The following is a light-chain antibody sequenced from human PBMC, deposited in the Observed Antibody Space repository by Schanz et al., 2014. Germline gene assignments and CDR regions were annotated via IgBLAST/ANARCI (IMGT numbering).Light chain of an antibody. CDR2: DAS. J-gene: IGKJ4*01. CDR3: QQRNYWPLT. V-gene: IGKV3-11*01. CDR1: RSVGSY. Sequence: EIVLTQSPASLSLSPGERATLSCRASRSVGSYLAWYQQKPGQAPRLLIYDASNRATGIPARFSGGGSGTDFTLTISSLEPEDFAVYYCQQRNYWPLTFGGGTKVEIK.